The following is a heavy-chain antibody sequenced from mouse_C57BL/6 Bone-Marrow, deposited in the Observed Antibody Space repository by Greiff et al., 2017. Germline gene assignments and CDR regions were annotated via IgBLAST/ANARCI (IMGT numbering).Heavy chain of an antibody. D-gene: IGHD1-1*01. CDR3: ARSPYYGSSYTWFAY. J-gene: IGHJ3*01. Sequence: QVQLKQSGPELVKPGASVKISCKASGYSFTSYYIHWVKQRPGQGLEWIGWIYPGSGNTKYNEKFKGKATLTADTSSSTAYMQLSSLTSEDSAVYYCARSPYYGSSYTWFAYWGQGTLVTVSA. CDR1: GYSFTSYY. CDR2: IYPGSGNT. V-gene: IGHV1-66*01.